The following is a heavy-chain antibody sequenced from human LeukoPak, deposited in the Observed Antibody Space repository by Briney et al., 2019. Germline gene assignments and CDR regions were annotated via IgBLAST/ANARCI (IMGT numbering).Heavy chain of an antibody. D-gene: IGHD3-10*01. Sequence: SETLSLTCAVYGGSSSGYYWSWIRQPPGKGLEWIGEINHSGSTNYNPSLKSRVTISVDTSKNQFSLKLSSVTAADTAVYYCAKAYYYGSGRTPEAFDIWGQGTMVTVSS. CDR1: GGSSSGYY. CDR2: INHSGST. J-gene: IGHJ3*02. V-gene: IGHV4-34*01. CDR3: AKAYYYGSGRTPEAFDI.